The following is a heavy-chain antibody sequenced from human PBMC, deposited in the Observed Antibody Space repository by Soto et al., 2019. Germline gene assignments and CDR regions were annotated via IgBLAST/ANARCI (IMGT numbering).Heavy chain of an antibody. Sequence: QVQLVQSGAEVKKPGSSVKVSCKASGGTFSSYAISWERQAPGQGLEWMGGIIPIFGTANYAQKFQGRVTITADESTSTAYMELSSLRSEDTAVYYCAGSITMVRGAPYDYYGMDVWGQGTTVTVSS. D-gene: IGHD3-10*01. CDR2: IIPIFGTA. CDR3: AGSITMVRGAPYDYYGMDV. V-gene: IGHV1-69*12. J-gene: IGHJ6*02. CDR1: GGTFSSYA.